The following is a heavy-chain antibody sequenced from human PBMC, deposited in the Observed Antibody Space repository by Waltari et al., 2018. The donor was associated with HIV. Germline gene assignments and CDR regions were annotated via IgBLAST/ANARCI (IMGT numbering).Heavy chain of an antibody. CDR3: ARPRGYNYGYTGFDS. J-gene: IGHJ4*02. CDR1: ESTFSDYW. Sequence: EVQLVESGGGLVQPGGSLRLYCAASESTFSDYWMHCVRKGPGKGLVWVSRINSDGSSTSYADSVKGRFTISRDNAKNTLYLQMYSLRAEDTAVYYCARPRGYNYGYTGFDSWGRGTLVTVSS. D-gene: IGHD5-18*01. CDR2: INSDGSST. V-gene: IGHV3-74*01.